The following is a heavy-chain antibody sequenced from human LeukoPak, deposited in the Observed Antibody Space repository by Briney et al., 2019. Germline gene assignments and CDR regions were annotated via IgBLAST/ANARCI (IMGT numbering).Heavy chain of an antibody. J-gene: IGHJ6*03. CDR2: IYTSGSI. Sequence: SETLSLTCTVSGGSISSYYWSWIRQPPGKGLEWIGYIYTSGSINYNPSLKSRVTISVDTSKNQFSLKLSSVTAADTAVYYCARGSSSWYLWYYYYYMDVWGKGTTVTVSS. CDR3: ARGSSSWYLWYYYYYMDV. CDR1: GGSISSYY. D-gene: IGHD6-13*01. V-gene: IGHV4-4*09.